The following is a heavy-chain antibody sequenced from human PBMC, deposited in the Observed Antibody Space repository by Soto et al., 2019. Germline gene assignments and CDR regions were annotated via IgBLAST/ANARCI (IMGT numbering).Heavy chain of an antibody. D-gene: IGHD1-26*01. CDR2: MEPSTGRT. V-gene: IGHV1-8*01. CDR1: GYSFTSLD. CDR3: ARGVSAGVDY. J-gene: IGHJ4*02. Sequence: ASVKVSCKASGYSFTSLDINWVRQTAGQGLEWMGWMEPSTGRTGYAQKFQGRVTMTRDTSINTAYMELTTLTSDDTAFYYCARGVSAGVDYWGQGTLVTVPQ.